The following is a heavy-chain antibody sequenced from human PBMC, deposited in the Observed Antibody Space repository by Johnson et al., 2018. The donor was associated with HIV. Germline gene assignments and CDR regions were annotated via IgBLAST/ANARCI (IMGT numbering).Heavy chain of an antibody. CDR1: GFTFSTYG. D-gene: IGHD3-16*02. J-gene: IGHJ3*02. CDR2: ISYDGSNK. CDR3: AKDRYYVWWSYRQPLGNDEGLWACDI. Sequence: QVQLVESGGGVVQPGGSLRLSCAASGFTFSTYGMHWVRQAPGKGLEWVAVISYDGSNKYYADSVKGRFTISRANSKNTLYLQINSLRAEDTVVYYCAKDRYYVWWSYRQPLGNDEGLWACDIWGQGTMVTVSS. V-gene: IGHV3-30*18.